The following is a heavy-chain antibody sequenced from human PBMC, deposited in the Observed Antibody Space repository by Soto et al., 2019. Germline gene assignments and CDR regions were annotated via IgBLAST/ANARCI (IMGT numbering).Heavy chain of an antibody. J-gene: IGHJ4*02. CDR3: AKDIVVVPAAMGPFDY. D-gene: IGHD2-2*01. CDR2: ISGSGGST. Sequence: EVQLLESGGGLVQPGGSLRLSCAASGFTFSSYAMSWVRQAPGKGLEWVSAISGSGGSTYYADSVKGRFTISRDNSKNTLYLQMNSLRAEDTAVYYCAKDIVVVPAAMGPFDYWGQGTLVTVSS. CDR1: GFTFSSYA. V-gene: IGHV3-23*01.